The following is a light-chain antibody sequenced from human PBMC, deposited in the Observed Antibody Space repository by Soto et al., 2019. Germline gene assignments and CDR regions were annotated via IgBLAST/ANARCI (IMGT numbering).Light chain of an antibody. CDR2: DAS. Sequence: DIVMNRSPATVSVYPGEGATVHRGASQSVSSHLAWYQHKPGQAPRLLFYDASTRATGIPARFSGSGSGTDFTLTISSLEPEDVAVYYCQQRGNRPPWTFGQVTKVDIK. V-gene: IGKV3-11*01. CDR1: QSVSSH. J-gene: IGKJ1*01. CDR3: QQRGNRPPWT.